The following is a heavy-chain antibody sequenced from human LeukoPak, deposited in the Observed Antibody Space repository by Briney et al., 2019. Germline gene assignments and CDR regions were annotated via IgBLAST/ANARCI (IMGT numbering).Heavy chain of an antibody. CDR2: INPNSGGT. Sequence: GASVKVSCKASGYTFTGYYMHWVRQAPGQGLEWMGWINPNSGGTNYAQKFQGRVTMTRDTSISTAYMELSRLRSDDTAVYYCARGYSIKSPLYFDYWGQGTLVTVSS. D-gene: IGHD1-26*01. CDR3: ARGYSIKSPLYFDY. V-gene: IGHV1-2*02. J-gene: IGHJ4*02. CDR1: GYTFTGYY.